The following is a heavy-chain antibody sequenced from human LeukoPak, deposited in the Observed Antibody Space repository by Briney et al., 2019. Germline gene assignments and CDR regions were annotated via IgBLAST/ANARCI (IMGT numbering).Heavy chain of an antibody. V-gene: IGHV3-23*01. J-gene: IGHJ4*02. CDR2: ISATGGTT. CDR1: GFTFSNYV. CDR3: AKEGFDY. Sequence: GGSLRLSCAASGFTFSNYVMSWVHQAPGKGLEWVSSISATGGTTYYADSVKGRCTISRDNSKSTLYLQMNSLRAEDTAVYYCAKEGFDYWDQGTLVTVSS.